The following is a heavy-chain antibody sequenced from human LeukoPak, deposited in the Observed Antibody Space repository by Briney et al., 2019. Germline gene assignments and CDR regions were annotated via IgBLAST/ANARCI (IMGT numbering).Heavy chain of an antibody. D-gene: IGHD5-24*01. CDR1: GFTFSDYY. V-gene: IGHV3-11*01. J-gene: IGHJ6*02. CDR2: ISSSGSTI. CDR3: ARDRWYYYGMDV. Sequence: GGSLRLSCAASGFTFSDYYMSWIRQAPGKGLEWVSYISSSGSTIYYADSVEGRFTISRDNAKNSLYLQMNSLRAEDTAEYYCARDRWYYYGMDVWGQGTTVTVSS.